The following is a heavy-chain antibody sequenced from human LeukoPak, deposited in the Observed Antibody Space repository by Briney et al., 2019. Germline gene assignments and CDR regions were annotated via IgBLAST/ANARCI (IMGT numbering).Heavy chain of an antibody. D-gene: IGHD5-18*01. CDR2: IKQDGSEK. J-gene: IGHJ4*02. CDR1: GFTFSNSW. V-gene: IGHV3-7*04. CDR3: ARGGGYSYGYGVIDY. Sequence: GGSLRLSCAASGFTFSNSWMSWLRQAPGKGLEWVANIKQDGSEKYYVDSVKGRFTISRDNSKNTLYLQMNSLRAEDTAVYYCARGGGYSYGYGVIDYWGQGTLVTVSS.